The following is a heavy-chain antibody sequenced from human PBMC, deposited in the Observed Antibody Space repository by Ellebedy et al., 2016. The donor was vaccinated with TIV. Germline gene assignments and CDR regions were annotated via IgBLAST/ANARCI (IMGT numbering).Heavy chain of an antibody. J-gene: IGHJ6*02. CDR1: GGSFSGYY. V-gene: IGHV4-34*01. Sequence: GSLRLSCAVYGGSFSGYYWAWIRQPPGQGLEWIGEINQSENSNYNSSLKSRVTVSIDTSRNEFSLKLTSVTAADTAAYFCARGRRRLAKSFVGYDYYGMDVWGQGTTVIVS. CDR2: INQSENS. D-gene: IGHD3-10*01. CDR3: ARGRRRLAKSFVGYDYYGMDV.